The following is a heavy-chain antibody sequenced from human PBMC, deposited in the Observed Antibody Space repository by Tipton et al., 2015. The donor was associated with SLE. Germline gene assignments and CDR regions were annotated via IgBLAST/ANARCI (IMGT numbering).Heavy chain of an antibody. CDR3: ARRRALDGYDS. J-gene: IGHJ3*02. CDR2: INHSGST. CDR1: GGSFSGYY. Sequence: TLSLTCTVYGGSFSGYYWSWIRQPPGKGLEWIGEINHSGSTNYNPSLKSRVTISVDTSKNQFSLKLSSVTAADTAVYYCARRRALDGYDSLGQGTMVT. V-gene: IGHV4-34*01.